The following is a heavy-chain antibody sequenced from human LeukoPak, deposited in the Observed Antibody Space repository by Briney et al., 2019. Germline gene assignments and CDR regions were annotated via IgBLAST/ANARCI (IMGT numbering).Heavy chain of an antibody. V-gene: IGHV4-59*01. J-gene: IGHJ4*02. CDR2: IYYSGST. D-gene: IGHD4-17*01. Sequence: SETLSLTCTVSGGSISSYYWSWVRQPPGKGLEWIGYIYYSGSTNYNPSLKSRVTISVDTSKNQFSLKLSSVTAADTAVYYCARWTTVTPFDYWGQGTLVTVSS. CDR1: GGSISSYY. CDR3: ARWTTVTPFDY.